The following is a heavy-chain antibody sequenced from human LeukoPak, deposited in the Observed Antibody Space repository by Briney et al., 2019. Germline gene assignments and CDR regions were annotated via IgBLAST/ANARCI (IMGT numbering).Heavy chain of an antibody. CDR1: GGSISSSSYY. J-gene: IGHJ4*02. V-gene: IGHV4-39*01. Sequence: SETLSLTCTVSGGSISSSSYYWGWIRQPPGKGLEWIGSIYYSGSTYYNPSLKSRVTISVDTSKNQFSLKLSSVTAADTAVYYYARLLRPLDYYDSSGYYSFDYWGQGTLVTVSS. CDR2: IYYSGST. D-gene: IGHD3-22*01. CDR3: ARLLRPLDYYDSSGYYSFDY.